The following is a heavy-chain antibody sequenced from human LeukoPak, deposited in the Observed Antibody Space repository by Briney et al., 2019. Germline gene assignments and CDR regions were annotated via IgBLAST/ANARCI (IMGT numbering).Heavy chain of an antibody. J-gene: IGHJ4*02. CDR3: ARWGYSSGWYYFDC. Sequence: GGSLRLSCAASGFTFSNHWMSWVRQAPGKGLEWVANIKQDGSENYYVDSVKGRFTISRDNGKNSLFLQMNSLRAEDTAVYYCARWGYSSGWYYFDCWGQGTLVTVSS. V-gene: IGHV3-7*04. CDR2: IKQDGSEN. D-gene: IGHD6-19*01. CDR1: GFTFSNHW.